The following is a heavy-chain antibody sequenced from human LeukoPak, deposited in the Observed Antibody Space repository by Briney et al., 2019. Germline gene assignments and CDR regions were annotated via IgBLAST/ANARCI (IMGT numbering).Heavy chain of an antibody. CDR1: GFTFSSYG. CDR3: ARDRDRGWFDP. J-gene: IGHJ5*02. V-gene: IGHV3-33*01. Sequence: GGSLRLSCAASGFTFSSYGMHWVRQAPGKGLEWVAVINYDGSNKYYADSVRGRFTISRDNAKNSVYLQMNSLRAEDTAVYYCARDRDRGWFDPWGQGTLVTVSS. CDR2: INYDGSNK.